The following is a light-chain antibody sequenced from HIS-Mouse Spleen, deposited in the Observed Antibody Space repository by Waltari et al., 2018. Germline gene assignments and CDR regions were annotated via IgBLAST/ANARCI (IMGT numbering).Light chain of an antibody. CDR3: YSTDSSGNHRV. J-gene: IGLJ2*01. CDR1: AVLKKS. CDR2: EDS. Sequence: SYELTHPPSVSVFPGQTARITCPGAAVLKKSAYLYQQKSGQAPVLVIYEDSKRPSGIPERFSGSSSGTMATLTISGAQVEDEADYYCYSTDSSGNHRVFGGGTKLTVL. V-gene: IGLV3-10*01.